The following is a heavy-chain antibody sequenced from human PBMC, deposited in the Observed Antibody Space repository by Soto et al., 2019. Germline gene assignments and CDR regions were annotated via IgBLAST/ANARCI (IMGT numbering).Heavy chain of an antibody. D-gene: IGHD6-19*01. V-gene: IGHV3-48*01. CDR2: ISSSSTI. J-gene: IGHJ4*02. CDR3: ARERGSGWAFDY. Sequence: GGSLRLSCAASGFTFSSYSMNWVRQAPGKGLEWVSSISSSSTIYYADSVKGRFTISRDNVQNSLYLQMHSLISEDTAVYYCARERGSGWAFDYWGQGTLVTVSS. CDR1: GFTFSSYS.